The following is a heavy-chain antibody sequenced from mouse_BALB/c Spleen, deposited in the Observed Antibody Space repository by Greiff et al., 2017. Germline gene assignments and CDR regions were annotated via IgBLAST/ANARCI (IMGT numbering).Heavy chain of an antibody. V-gene: IGHV14-3*02. Sequence: EVKLVESGAELVKPGASVKLSCTASGFNIKDTYMHWVKQRPEQGLEWIGRIDPANGNTKYDPKFQGKATITADTSSNTAYLQLSSLTSEDTAVYYCARGQLGPDYWGQGTTLTVSS. J-gene: IGHJ2*01. CDR2: IDPANGNT. CDR1: GFNIKDTY. CDR3: ARGQLGPDY. D-gene: IGHD3-2*01.